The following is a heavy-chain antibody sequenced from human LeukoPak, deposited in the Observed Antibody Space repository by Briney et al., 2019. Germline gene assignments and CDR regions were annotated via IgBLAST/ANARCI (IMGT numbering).Heavy chain of an antibody. CDR2: IKSKTDGGTT. V-gene: IGHV3-15*01. CDR1: GFTFSNAW. D-gene: IGHD3-10*01. J-gene: IGHJ3*02. CDR3: TTDPKSPQLLWFGELDPVDI. Sequence: GGSLRLSCAASGFTFSNAWMSWVRQAPGKGLEWVGRIKSKTDGGTTDYAAPVKGRFTISRDDSKNTLYLQMNSLKTEDTAVYYCTTDPKSPQLLWFGELDPVDIWGQGTMVTVSS.